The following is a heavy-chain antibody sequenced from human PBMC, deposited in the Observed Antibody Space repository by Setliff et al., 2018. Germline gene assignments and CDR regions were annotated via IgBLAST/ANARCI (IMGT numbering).Heavy chain of an antibody. CDR2: IRSNSPTL. CDR1: GFTFSSFD. CDR3: VTDPPNSGWSFDC. D-gene: IGHD6-19*01. V-gene: IGHV3-48*01. Sequence: PGGSLRLSCAASGFTFSSFDLSWVRQTPGKGLEWISTIRSNSPTLYYADSVQGRFTISRDNARNSLFLQMSSLRAEDTAVYYCVTDPPNSGWSFDCWGQGTPVTVSS. J-gene: IGHJ5*01.